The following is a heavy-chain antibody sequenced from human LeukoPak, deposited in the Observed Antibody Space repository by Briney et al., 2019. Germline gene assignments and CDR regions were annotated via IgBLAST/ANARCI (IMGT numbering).Heavy chain of an antibody. CDR2: IGTSSNNI. J-gene: IGHJ4*02. V-gene: IGHV3-21*01. CDR1: GLTFSRYN. CDR3: ASGTVGNYALDY. D-gene: IGHD1-7*01. Sequence: GGSLRLSCAASGLTFSRYNMNWVRQAPGKGLEWVSSIGTSSNNIYYTDSVKGRFTISRDNAKNSLYLQVDSLRVEDTAVYFCASGTVGNYALDYWGQGTLVTISS.